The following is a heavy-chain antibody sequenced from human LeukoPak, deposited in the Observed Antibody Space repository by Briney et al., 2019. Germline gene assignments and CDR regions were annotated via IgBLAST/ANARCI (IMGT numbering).Heavy chain of an antibody. J-gene: IGHJ6*03. D-gene: IGHD6-19*01. CDR3: ARVLRGIAVAVKYYYYYMDV. Sequence: PSETLSLTCTVSGGSVSSSSYYWGWIRQPPGKGLEWIGYIYYSGSTNYNPSLKSRVTISVDTSTNQFSLKLSSVTAADTAVYYCARVLRGIAVAVKYYYYYMDVWGKGTTVTISS. V-gene: IGHV4-61*01. CDR2: IYYSGST. CDR1: GGSVSSSSYY.